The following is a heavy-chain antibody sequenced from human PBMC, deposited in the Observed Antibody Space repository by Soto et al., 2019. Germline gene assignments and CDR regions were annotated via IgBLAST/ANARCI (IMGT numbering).Heavy chain of an antibody. V-gene: IGHV3-33*01. CDR2: IWYDGSNK. CDR1: GFTFSSYG. J-gene: IGHJ5*02. D-gene: IGHD3-10*01. Sequence: QVQLVASGGGVVQPGRSLRLSCAASGFTFSSYGMHWVRQAPGKGLEWVAVIWYDGSNKYYADSVKGRFTISRDNSKNTLYLQMNSLRAEDTAVYYCARSYGSGSYYNWFDPWGQGTLVTVSS. CDR3: ARSYGSGSYYNWFDP.